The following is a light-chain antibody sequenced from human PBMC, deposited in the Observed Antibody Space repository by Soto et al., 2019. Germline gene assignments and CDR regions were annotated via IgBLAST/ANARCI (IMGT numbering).Light chain of an antibody. CDR1: QILSSN. J-gene: IGKJ1*01. Sequence: EIVMTQSPATLSVSPGERATFSCRASQILSSNLAWYQQKPGQAPRLLIYGASTRATGIPARFRGSGSGTEFTLTISSLQSEDFAVYYCQQYNNWPWTFGQGTKVDIK. V-gene: IGKV3-15*01. CDR2: GAS. CDR3: QQYNNWPWT.